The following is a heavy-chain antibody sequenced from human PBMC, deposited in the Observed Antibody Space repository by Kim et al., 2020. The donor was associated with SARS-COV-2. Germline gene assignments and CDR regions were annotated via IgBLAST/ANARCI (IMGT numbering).Heavy chain of an antibody. CDR1: GFTFDDYA. J-gene: IGHJ4*02. CDR2: ISWNSGSI. CDR3: AKSKISREYSSSWYSFDY. V-gene: IGHV3-9*01. D-gene: IGHD6-13*01. Sequence: GGSLRLSCAASGFTFDDYAMHWVRQAPGKGLEWVSSISWNSGSIGYADSVKGRFTISRDNAKNSLYLQMDSLRAEDTAFYYCAKSKISREYSSSWYSFDYWGQGTLVTVSS.